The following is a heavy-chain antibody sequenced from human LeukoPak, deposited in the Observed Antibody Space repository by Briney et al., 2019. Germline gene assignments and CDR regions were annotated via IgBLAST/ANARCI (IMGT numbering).Heavy chain of an antibody. CDR1: GNTFTSYD. J-gene: IGHJ4*02. CDR2: MNPNSGNT. V-gene: IGHV1-8*01. D-gene: IGHD6-19*01. Sequence: ASVKVSCKASGNTFTSYDINWVRQATGQGLEWMGWMNPNSGNTGYAQKFQGRVTMTRNTSISTAYMELSSLRSEDTAVYYCARMIEQWLVRALYFDYWGQGTLVTVSS. CDR3: ARMIEQWLVRALYFDY.